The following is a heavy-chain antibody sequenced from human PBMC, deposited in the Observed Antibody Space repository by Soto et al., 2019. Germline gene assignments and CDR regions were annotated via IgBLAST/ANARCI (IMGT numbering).Heavy chain of an antibody. CDR3: AKDAPMVCSGGSCYPRPYYYGMDV. CDR1: GFTFSSYA. Sequence: GGSLRLSCAASGFTFSSYAMSWVRQAPGKGLEWVSAISGSGGSTYYADSVKGRFTISRDNSKNTLYLQMNSLRAEDTAVYYCAKDAPMVCSGGSCYPRPYYYGMDVWGQGTTVTVSS. J-gene: IGHJ6*02. CDR2: ISGSGGST. D-gene: IGHD2-15*01. V-gene: IGHV3-23*01.